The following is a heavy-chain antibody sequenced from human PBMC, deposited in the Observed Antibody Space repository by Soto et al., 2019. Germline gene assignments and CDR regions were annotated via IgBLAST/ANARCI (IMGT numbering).Heavy chain of an antibody. Sequence: SETLSLTCTVSGGSISSSSYYWGWIRQPPGKGLEWIGSIYYSGSTYYNPSLKSRVTISVDTSKNQFSLKLSSVTAADTAVYYCARLLGYCSSTSCSPGFDPWGQGTLVTVSS. CDR3: ARLLGYCSSTSCSPGFDP. J-gene: IGHJ5*02. V-gene: IGHV4-39*01. CDR1: GGSISSSSYY. CDR2: IYYSGST. D-gene: IGHD2-2*01.